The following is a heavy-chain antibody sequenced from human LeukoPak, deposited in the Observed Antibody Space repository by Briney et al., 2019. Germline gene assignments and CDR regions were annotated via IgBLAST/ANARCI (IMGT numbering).Heavy chain of an antibody. J-gene: IGHJ4*02. D-gene: IGHD6-6*01. CDR3: AKDRWRDGSSSFDN. Sequence: GASVKVSSKASGGTFSRYAISWVRQAPGQGLEWMGWISTYNGNTNYAQKLQGRVTMTTDTSTSTAYMELRSLRSDDTAVYYCAKDRWRDGSSSFDNWGQGTLVTVSS. CDR1: GGTFSRYA. CDR2: ISTYNGNT. V-gene: IGHV1-18*01.